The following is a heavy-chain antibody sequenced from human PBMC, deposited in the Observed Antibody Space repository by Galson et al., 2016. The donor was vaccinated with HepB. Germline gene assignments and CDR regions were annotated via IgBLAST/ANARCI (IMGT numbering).Heavy chain of an antibody. CDR3: ARVEGGCSRTSCVLDP. D-gene: IGHD2-2*01. Sequence: ETLSLTCAVSGGSISRNNWWTWVRQPPGKGLEWIGEMYYSGNTKYNPSLKGRATISVDKSKNQFSLKLNSVTVADTAVYYCARVEGGCSRTSCVLDPWGQGTLVTVSS. CDR2: MYYSGNT. CDR1: GGSISRNNW. V-gene: IGHV4-4*02. J-gene: IGHJ5*02.